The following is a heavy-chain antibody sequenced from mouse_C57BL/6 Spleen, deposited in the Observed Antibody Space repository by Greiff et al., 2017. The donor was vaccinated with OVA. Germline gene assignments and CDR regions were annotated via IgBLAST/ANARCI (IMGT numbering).Heavy chain of an antibody. V-gene: IGHV8-12*01. CDR1: GFSLSTSGMG. J-gene: IGHJ1*03. Sequence: QVTLKVCGPGILQSSQTLSLTCSFSGFSLSTSGMGVSWIRQPSGKGLEWLAHIYWDDDKRYNPSLKSRLTLSKDTSRNQVFLKITSVDTADTATYDCARRGFITTVVATRYFDVWGTGTTVTVSS. CDR2: IYWDDDK. CDR3: ARRGFITTVVATRYFDV. D-gene: IGHD1-1*01.